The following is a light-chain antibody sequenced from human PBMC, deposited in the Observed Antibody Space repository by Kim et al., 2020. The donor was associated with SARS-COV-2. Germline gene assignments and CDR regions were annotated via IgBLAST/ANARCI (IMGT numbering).Light chain of an antibody. V-gene: IGLV1-44*01. CDR1: PSNLGIKT. CDR3: AAWDDSLHGYV. J-gene: IGLJ1*01. CDR2: TTN. Sequence: GPRVTISVSGGPSNLGIKTVNCYQRLPGTPPQLLVHTTNQRPSGVPDRFSGSKSGTAASLAISGLQSDDEADYYCAAWDDSLHGYVFGTGTKVTVL.